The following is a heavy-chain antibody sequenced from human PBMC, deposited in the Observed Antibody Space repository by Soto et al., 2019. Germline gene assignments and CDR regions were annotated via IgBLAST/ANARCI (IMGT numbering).Heavy chain of an antibody. Sequence: GASVKVSCKASGYTFTGYYMHGVRQAPGQGLEWMGWINPNSGGTNYAQKFQGRVTMTRDNSKNTLYLQMNSLRDEDTALYYCARDFSRGGSGYYPFDSWGQGTLVTVSS. V-gene: IGHV1-2*02. J-gene: IGHJ4*02. CDR1: GYTFTGYY. CDR2: INPNSGGT. D-gene: IGHD3-22*01. CDR3: ARDFSRGGSGYYPFDS.